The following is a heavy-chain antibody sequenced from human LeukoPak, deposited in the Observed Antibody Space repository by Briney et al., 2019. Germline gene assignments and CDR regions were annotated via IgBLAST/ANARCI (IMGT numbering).Heavy chain of an antibody. V-gene: IGHV4-39*07. Sequence: SETLSLTCTVSGGSFSSSDYYWGWIRQPPGKGLEWIGSIYYSGTTYYNPSLKSRVTISVDTSKNQVSLKLSSVTAADTAVYYCARIQTYGSGMGYFDYWGQGTLVTVSS. CDR3: ARIQTYGSGMGYFDY. D-gene: IGHD3-10*01. CDR1: GGSFSSSDYY. J-gene: IGHJ4*02. CDR2: IYYSGTT.